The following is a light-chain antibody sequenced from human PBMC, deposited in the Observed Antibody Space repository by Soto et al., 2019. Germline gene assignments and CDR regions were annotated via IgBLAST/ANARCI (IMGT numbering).Light chain of an antibody. V-gene: IGLV2-14*01. CDR3: SSYTSSSTLLYV. J-gene: IGLJ1*01. Sequence: QSVLTQPASVSGSPGQSITISCTGTSSDIGRFNCVSWYQQHPGKAPKLIIYEVTNRPSGVSNRFSGSKSGNTASLTISGLQSEDEADYYCSSYTSSSTLLYVFGTGTKVTVL. CDR2: EVT. CDR1: SSDIGRFNC.